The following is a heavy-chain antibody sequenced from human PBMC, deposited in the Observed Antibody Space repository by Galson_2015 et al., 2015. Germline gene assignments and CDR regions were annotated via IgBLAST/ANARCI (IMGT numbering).Heavy chain of an antibody. J-gene: IGHJ4*02. CDR2: ISSTGSVT. Sequence: SLRLSCAAAGFAFNSYDLNWVRQAPGKGLEWISSISSTGSVTKYADSVKGRFTISRDNAKNSLFLQMSSLRVEDTAVYYCARAQWLVLPGFDYWGQGTLVTVSS. D-gene: IGHD6-19*01. CDR3: ARAQWLVLPGFDY. V-gene: IGHV3-48*03. CDR1: GFAFNSYD.